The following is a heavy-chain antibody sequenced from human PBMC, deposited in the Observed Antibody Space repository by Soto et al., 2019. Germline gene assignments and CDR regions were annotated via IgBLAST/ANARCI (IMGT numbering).Heavy chain of an antibody. J-gene: IGHJ5*02. CDR3: ARDSAPRPKTWSWFDP. CDR2: IYYSGST. CDR1: GGSISSGGYY. Sequence: PSETLSLTCTVSGGSISSGGYYWSWIRQHPGKGLEWIGYIYYSGSTYYNPSLKSRVTISVDTSKNQFSLKLSSVTAADTAVYYCARDSAPRPKTWSWFDPWGQGTLVTVSS. D-gene: IGHD2-8*02. V-gene: IGHV4-31*03.